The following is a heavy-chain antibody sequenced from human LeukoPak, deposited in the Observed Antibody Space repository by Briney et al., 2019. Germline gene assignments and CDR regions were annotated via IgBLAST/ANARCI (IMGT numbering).Heavy chain of an antibody. V-gene: IGHV4-61*02. CDR1: GGSISSGSYY. CDR3: ARYSGYDSRFDY. Sequence: SQTLSLTCTVSGGSISSGSYYWSWIRQPAGKGLEWIGRIYTSGSTNYNPSLKSRVTISVDTSKNQFSLKLSSVTAADTAVYYCARYSGYDSRFDYWGQGTLVTVSS. J-gene: IGHJ4*02. CDR2: IYTSGST. D-gene: IGHD5-12*01.